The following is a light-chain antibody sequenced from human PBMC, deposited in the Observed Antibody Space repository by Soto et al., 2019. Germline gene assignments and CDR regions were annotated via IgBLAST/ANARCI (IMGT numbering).Light chain of an antibody. CDR1: QSVTTN. J-gene: IGKJ1*01. CDR3: QQYNNWPWT. Sequence: ETVMTHSPATLSVSPGERATLSCRASQSVTTNLAWYQQKPGLAPRLLIYGASTRATGVPARFSGSGSDTEFTLTISSLLSEDFAVYFCQQYNNWPWTFGQGTKVEI. CDR2: GAS. V-gene: IGKV3-15*01.